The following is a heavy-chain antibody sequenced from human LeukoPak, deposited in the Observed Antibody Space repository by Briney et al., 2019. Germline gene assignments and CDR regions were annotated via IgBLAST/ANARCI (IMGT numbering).Heavy chain of an antibody. CDR2: IYHSGST. Sequence: SETLSLTCAVSGGSISSGGYSWSWIRQPPGEGLEWIGYIYHSGSTYYNPSLKSRVTISVDRSKNQFSLKLSSVTAADTAVYYCARSLSYDSSGYSSDAFDIWGQGTMVTVSS. CDR3: ARSLSYDSSGYSSDAFDI. CDR1: GGSISSGGYS. D-gene: IGHD3-22*01. V-gene: IGHV4-30-2*01. J-gene: IGHJ3*02.